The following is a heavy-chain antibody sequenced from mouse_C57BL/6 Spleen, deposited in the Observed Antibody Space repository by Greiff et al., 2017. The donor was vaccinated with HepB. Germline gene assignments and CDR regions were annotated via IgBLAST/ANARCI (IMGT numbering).Heavy chain of an antibody. D-gene: IGHD2-1*01. J-gene: IGHJ3*01. V-gene: IGHV2-5*01. Sequence: VKLQESGPGLVQPSQSLSITCTVSGFSLTSYGVHWVRQSPGKGLGWLGVIWRGGSTDYNAAFMSRLSITKDNSKSQVFFKMNSLQADDTAIYYCAKNFGDGMGFAYWGQGTLVTVSA. CDR2: IWRGGST. CDR3: AKNFGDGMGFAY. CDR1: GFSLTSYG.